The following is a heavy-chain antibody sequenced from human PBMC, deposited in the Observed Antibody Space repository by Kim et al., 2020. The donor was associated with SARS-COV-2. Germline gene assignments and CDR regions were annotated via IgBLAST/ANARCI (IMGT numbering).Heavy chain of an antibody. V-gene: IGHV3-23*01. CDR1: GFTFSSYA. CDR2: ISGSGGST. CDR3: AKEFPATAYSSGRYGVY. D-gene: IGHD6-19*01. Sequence: GGSLRLSCAASGFTFSSYAMSWVRKAPGKGLEWVSAISGSGGSTYYADSVKGRLTISRDNSKNTLYLQMNSLRAEDTAVYYCAKEFPATAYSSGRYGVYWGQGTLVTVSS. J-gene: IGHJ4*02.